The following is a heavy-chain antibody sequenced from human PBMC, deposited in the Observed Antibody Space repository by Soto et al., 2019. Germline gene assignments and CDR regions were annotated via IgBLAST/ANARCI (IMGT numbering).Heavy chain of an antibody. CDR1: GFTFPDYT. CDR2: ISWNSGSI. Sequence: EVQLVESGGGLVQPGRSLTLSCAASGFTFPDYTMHWVRQAPGKGLEWVSGISWNSGSIDYADSVKGRFIISRDDAKNCLYLQMNSLRAEDTAFYYCAKGLYYYQTSGYPHYWGQGTLVTVSS. V-gene: IGHV3-9*01. CDR3: AKGLYYYQTSGYPHY. J-gene: IGHJ4*02. D-gene: IGHD3-22*01.